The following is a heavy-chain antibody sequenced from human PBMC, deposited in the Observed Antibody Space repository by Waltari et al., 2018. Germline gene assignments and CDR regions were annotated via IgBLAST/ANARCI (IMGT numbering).Heavy chain of an antibody. Sequence: EVQLVESGGGLVQPGGSLRLSCAASGFTFSTYWMSWVRKAPGKWLEGVANIKQDVRGKDYVDSVKGRFTIARDNAKNSLYLQMNSLRAEDTAVYYCARERVLSGWYGDLDSWGQGTLVTVSS. CDR2: IKQDVRGK. J-gene: IGHJ4*02. CDR3: ARERVLSGWYGDLDS. D-gene: IGHD6-19*01. CDR1: GFTFSTYW. V-gene: IGHV3-7*01.